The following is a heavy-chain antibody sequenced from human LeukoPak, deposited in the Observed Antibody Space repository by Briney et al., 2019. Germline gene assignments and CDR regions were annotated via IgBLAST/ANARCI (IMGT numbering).Heavy chain of an antibody. CDR1: GGSISSSNYY. J-gene: IGHJ6*03. Sequence: SETLSLTCTVSGGSISSSNYYWGWIRQPPGKGLEWIGSIYYSGSTYYNPSLKSRVTISVDTSKNKFSLKLSSMTAADTAVYYCARAAAQYYDFWSGYYAGDYYYYMDVWGKGTTVTVSS. CDR2: IYYSGST. D-gene: IGHD3-3*01. V-gene: IGHV4-39*07. CDR3: ARAAAQYYDFWSGYYAGDYYYYMDV.